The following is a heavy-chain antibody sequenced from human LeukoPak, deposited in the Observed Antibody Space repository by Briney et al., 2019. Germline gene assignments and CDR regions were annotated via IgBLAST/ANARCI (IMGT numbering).Heavy chain of an antibody. CDR2: INPNSGGT. J-gene: IGHJ5*02. CDR1: GYTFTGYY. Sequence: ASVKVSCKASGYTFTGYYMHWVRQAPGQGLEWMGWINPNSGGTNYAQKFQGRVTMTRDTSISTAYMELSRLRSDDTALYYCAGYSGDGDGFPYWFDPWGQGTLVTVSS. V-gene: IGHV1-2*02. CDR3: AGYSGDGDGFPYWFDP. D-gene: IGHD2-21*01.